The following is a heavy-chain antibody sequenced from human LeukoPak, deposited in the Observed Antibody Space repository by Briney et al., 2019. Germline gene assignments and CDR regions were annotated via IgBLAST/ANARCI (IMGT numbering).Heavy chain of an antibody. CDR3: AREGPIALNDRQHVGWCDA. V-gene: IGHV1-46*01. CDR2: INPSGGST. CDR1: GYTFTSYY. J-gene: IGHJ5*02. D-gene: IGHD6-13*01. Sequence: ASVKVSCKASGYTFTSYYIHRVRQAPGQGLEWMGIINPSGGSTGDAQKFEGRVTMTRATSTSTVYMELNLLRSNVTTVDYAAREGPIALNDRQHVGWCDAWGQGTLFTVSS.